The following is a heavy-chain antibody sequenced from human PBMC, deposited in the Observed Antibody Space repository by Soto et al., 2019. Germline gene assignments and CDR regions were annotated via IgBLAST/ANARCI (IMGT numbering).Heavy chain of an antibody. CDR2: IYPGDSDT. CDR1: GYSFTSYW. D-gene: IGHD2-15*01. CDR3: ARPDCSGGSCYPYYFDY. J-gene: IGHJ4*02. V-gene: IGHV5-51*01. Sequence: PGESLKISCKGSGYSFTSYWIGWVRQMPGKGLEWMGIIYPGDSDTRYSPSSQGQVTISADKSISTAYLQWSSLKASDTAMYYCARPDCSGGSCYPYYFDYWGQGTLATVSS.